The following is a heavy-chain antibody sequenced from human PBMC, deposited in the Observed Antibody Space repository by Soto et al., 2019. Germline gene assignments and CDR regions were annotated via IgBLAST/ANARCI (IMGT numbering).Heavy chain of an antibody. D-gene: IGHD4-17*01. CDR2: IKPDGSEK. V-gene: IGHV3-7*01. Sequence: EVQLVESGGGLVQPGGSLRLSCAASGFTFSSHWMNWVRQAPGQGLEWVANIKPDGSEKNYLDSVKGRFTISRDNANNSLYLQMNSLRAEDTAVYYCARGVTTVWAYWGQGTLVTVSS. CDR3: ARGVTTVWAY. CDR1: GFTFSSHW. J-gene: IGHJ4*02.